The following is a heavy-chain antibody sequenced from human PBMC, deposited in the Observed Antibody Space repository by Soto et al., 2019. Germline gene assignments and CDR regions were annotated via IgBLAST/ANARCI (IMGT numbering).Heavy chain of an antibody. D-gene: IGHD2-15*01. Sequence: GGSLRLSCVGSGFTFSTYSINWVRQAPGKGLEWVSSIGTSTSYIYYADSVKGRFTISRDNAKNSVYLQMNSLRAEDTAVYYCARLYCRGGSCYSGDAFDIWGQGTMVTVSS. J-gene: IGHJ3*02. CDR3: ARLYCRGGSCYSGDAFDI. CDR1: GFTFSTYS. CDR2: IGTSTSYI. V-gene: IGHV3-21*01.